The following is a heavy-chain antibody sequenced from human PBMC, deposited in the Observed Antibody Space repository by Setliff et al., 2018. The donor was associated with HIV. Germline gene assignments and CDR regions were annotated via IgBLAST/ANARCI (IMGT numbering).Heavy chain of an antibody. V-gene: IGHV4-59*01. CDR3: ARSFGWGAFNV. Sequence: SETLSLTCTVSGGSISSYYWIWIRQPPGKGLEWIGYIYCSGSTNYNPSLSSRVTVSRDTSRNQFSMTLTSVTAADTAVYYCARSFGWGAFNVWGQGTVVTVSS. D-gene: IGHD6-19*01. CDR1: GGSISSYY. CDR2: IYCSGST. J-gene: IGHJ3*01.